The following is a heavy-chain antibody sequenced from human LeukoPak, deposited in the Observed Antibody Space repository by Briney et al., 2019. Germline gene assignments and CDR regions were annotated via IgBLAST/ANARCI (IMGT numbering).Heavy chain of an antibody. Sequence: GGSLRLSCRGSGFTFGDYSMTWVRQAPGKGLEWVGFIRSKASGETTEYAASVKGRFTISRDDSKSIAYLQMNSLKIEDTAVYYCSRDGSYFFYYYMDVWGTGTTVTVSS. V-gene: IGHV3-49*04. J-gene: IGHJ6*03. CDR1: GFTFGDYS. CDR2: IRSKASGETT. D-gene: IGHD1-26*01. CDR3: SRDGSYFFYYYMDV.